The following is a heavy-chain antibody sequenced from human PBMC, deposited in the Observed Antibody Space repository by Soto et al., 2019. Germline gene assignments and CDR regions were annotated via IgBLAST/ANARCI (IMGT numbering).Heavy chain of an antibody. D-gene: IGHD5-18*01. CDR1: LYTFTSHS. V-gene: IGHV1-69*01. Sequence: KVSCKASLYTFTSHSIRCFRQAPGQGLEWMGGIIPIFGTANYAQKFQGRVTITADESTSTAYMELSSLRSEDTAVYYCARGRTAMVPYYFDYWGQGTLVPVSS. CDR3: ARGRTAMVPYYFDY. CDR2: IIPIFGTA. J-gene: IGHJ4*02.